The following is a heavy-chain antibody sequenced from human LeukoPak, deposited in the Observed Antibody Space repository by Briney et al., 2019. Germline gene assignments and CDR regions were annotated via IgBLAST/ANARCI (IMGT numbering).Heavy chain of an antibody. CDR3: AKYYLVIVVDDAFDI. V-gene: IGHV3-23*01. CDR1: GFTFSSYA. J-gene: IGHJ3*02. CDR2: ISNSGGST. Sequence: GGSLRLSCAASGFTFSSYAMSWVRQAPGKGLEWVSGISNSGGSTYYADSVKGRFTVSRDNSKNTLYLLMNNLRAEDTAVYYCAKYYLVIVVDDAFDIWGQGTMVTVSS. D-gene: IGHD3-22*01.